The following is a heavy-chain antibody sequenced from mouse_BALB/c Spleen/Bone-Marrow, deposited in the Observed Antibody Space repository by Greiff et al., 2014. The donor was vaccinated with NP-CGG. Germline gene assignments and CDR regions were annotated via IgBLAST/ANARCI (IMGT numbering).Heavy chain of an antibody. J-gene: IGHJ3*01. CDR1: GFNIKDTY. V-gene: IGHV14-3*02. CDR2: IDPANGNT. CDR3: ASYYYGSSTFAY. D-gene: IGHD1-1*01. Sequence: EVQRVESGAELVKPGASVKLSCTASGFNIKDTYMHWVKQRPEQGLEWIGRIDPANGNTKYDPKFQGKATITADTSSNTAHLQLSSLTSEDTAVYYCASYYYGSSTFAYWGQGTLVTVSA.